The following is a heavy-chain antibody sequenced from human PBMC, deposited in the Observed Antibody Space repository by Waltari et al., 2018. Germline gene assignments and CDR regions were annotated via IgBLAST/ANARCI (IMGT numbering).Heavy chain of an antibody. CDR2: IYYSGST. J-gene: IGHJ3*02. Sequence: QVQLQESGPGLVKPSQTLSLTCTVSGGSISSGGYYWSWIRQHPGKGLEWIGYIYYSGSTSYNPSLKSRVTISVDTSKNQFSLKLSSVTAADTAVYYCARESIAAAGSEGDAFDIWGQGTMVTVSS. V-gene: IGHV4-31*03. CDR1: GGSISSGGYY. D-gene: IGHD6-13*01. CDR3: ARESIAAAGSEGDAFDI.